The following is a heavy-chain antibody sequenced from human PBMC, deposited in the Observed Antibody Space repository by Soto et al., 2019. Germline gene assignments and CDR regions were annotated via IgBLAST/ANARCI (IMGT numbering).Heavy chain of an antibody. CDR2: IWYDGSNK. D-gene: IGHD3-10*01. Sequence: QVQLVESGGGVVQPGRSLRLSCAASGFTFSSYGMHWVRQAPGKGLEWVAVIWYDGSNKYYADSVKGRFTISRDNYKNTLYLQMNSLRAEDTAVYYCAREGITMVRGVSYDYWGQGTLVTVSS. V-gene: IGHV3-33*01. CDR3: AREGITMVRGVSYDY. J-gene: IGHJ4*02. CDR1: GFTFSSYG.